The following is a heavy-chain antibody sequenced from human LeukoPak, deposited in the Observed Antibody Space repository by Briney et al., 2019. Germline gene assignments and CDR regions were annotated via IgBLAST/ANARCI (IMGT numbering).Heavy chain of an antibody. Sequence: PGGSLSLSCAASGFTFSSFCMHCVRPAQGRGLEWVSSISGSGCSTYYSDSVKGRFTISRDNSKNTLYLQMNSLTAEDTAVYYCAKAGGGRWYCGGDCYSTPFDYWGQGTLVTASS. CDR1: GFTFSSFC. CDR3: AKAGGGRWYCGGDCYSTPFDY. J-gene: IGHJ4*02. V-gene: IGHV3-23*01. D-gene: IGHD2-21*02. CDR2: ISGSGCST.